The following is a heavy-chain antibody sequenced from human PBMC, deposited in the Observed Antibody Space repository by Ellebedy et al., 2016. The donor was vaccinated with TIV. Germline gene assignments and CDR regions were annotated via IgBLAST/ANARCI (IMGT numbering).Heavy chain of an antibody. CDR3: ARGGPAMARGVSYGMDV. V-gene: IGHV3-53*01. CDR1: GFTVGNNY. D-gene: IGHD3-10*01. Sequence: GESLKISCAASGFTVGNNYMSWVRQAPGKGLEWVSLIYSRGDTAYADSVKGRFTISRDSSKNTLYLQMNGLTAEDTAVYYCARGGPAMARGVSYGMDVWGQGTTVTVSS. CDR2: IYSRGDT. J-gene: IGHJ6*02.